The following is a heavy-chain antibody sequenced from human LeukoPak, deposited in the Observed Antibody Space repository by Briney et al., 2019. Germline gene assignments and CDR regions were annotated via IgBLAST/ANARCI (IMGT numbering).Heavy chain of an antibody. CDR2: IYYSGST. V-gene: IGHV4-30-4*08. J-gene: IGHJ4*02. D-gene: IGHD3-3*01. CDR3: ARVGLDLRSSSIFDH. CDR1: GASINSGDFF. Sequence: SQTLSLTCTVSGASINSGDFFWSWIRQAPGQGLEWIGNIYYSGSTSSNPSLRSRTTLSVDTSKNEFSLRLRSVTAADTAVYYCARVGLDLRSSSIFDHWGQGTLVTVSS.